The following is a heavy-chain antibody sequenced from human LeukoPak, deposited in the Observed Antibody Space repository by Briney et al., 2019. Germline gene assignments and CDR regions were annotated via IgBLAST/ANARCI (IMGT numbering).Heavy chain of an antibody. J-gene: IGHJ4*02. D-gene: IGHD4-11*01. CDR2: ISSDGSTT. CDR1: GFTFRYYW. V-gene: IGHV3-74*01. Sequence: GGSLRLSCAASGFTFRYYWMHWVRQAPGKGLVWVSRISSDGSTTDYLDSVKGRFTISRDDAKNTLFPQMDSLRAEDTAVYYCARDLFTVTTSRDYWGQGTLVTVSS. CDR3: ARDLFTVTTSRDY.